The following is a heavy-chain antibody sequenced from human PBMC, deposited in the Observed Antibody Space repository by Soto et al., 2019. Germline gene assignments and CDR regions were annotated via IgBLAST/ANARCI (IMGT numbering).Heavy chain of an antibody. V-gene: IGHV4-4*07. Sequence: PSETLSLTCTVSGGSISSYYWSWIRQPAGKGLEWIGRIYTSGSTNYNPSLKSRVTMSVDTSKNQFSLKLSSVTAADTAVYYCARDRMVRGVLYNWFDPWGQGTLVTVS. J-gene: IGHJ5*02. D-gene: IGHD3-10*01. CDR3: ARDRMVRGVLYNWFDP. CDR2: IYTSGST. CDR1: GGSISSYY.